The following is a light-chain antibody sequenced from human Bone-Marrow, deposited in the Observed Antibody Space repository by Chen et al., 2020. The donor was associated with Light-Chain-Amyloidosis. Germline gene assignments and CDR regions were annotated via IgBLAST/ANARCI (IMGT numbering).Light chain of an antibody. CDR2: DAS. J-gene: IGKJ1*01. Sequence: DIQMTQSPSTLSASVGDRVTITCRASQSISSWLAWYQQKPGKAPKLLIYDASNLESGVPSRFSGSGSGTDFTLTISSLQPEDFATYYCLQDYSHPWTFGQGTKVEIK. CDR1: QSISSW. V-gene: IGKV1-5*01. CDR3: LQDYSHPWT.